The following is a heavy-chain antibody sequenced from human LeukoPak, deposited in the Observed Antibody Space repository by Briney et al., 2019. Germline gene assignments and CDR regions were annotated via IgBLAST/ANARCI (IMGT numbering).Heavy chain of an antibody. CDR1: GFTFSSYA. J-gene: IGHJ4*02. CDR3: ARGDSSGYYKGYYFDY. V-gene: IGHV3-30*04. CDR2: ISYDGSNK. Sequence: GGSLRLSCAASGFTFSSYAMHWVRQAPGKGLEWVAVISYDGSNKYYADSVKGRFTISRDNSKNTLYLQMNSLRAEDTAVYYCARGDSSGYYKGYYFDYWGQETLVTVSS. D-gene: IGHD3-22*01.